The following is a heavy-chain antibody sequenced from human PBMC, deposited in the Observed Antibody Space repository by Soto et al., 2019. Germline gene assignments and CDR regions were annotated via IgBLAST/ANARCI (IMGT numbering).Heavy chain of an antibody. CDR2: IYYSGST. Sequence: QLQLQESGPGLVKPSETLSLTCTVSGGSISSSSYYWGWIRQPPGQGLEWIGSIYYSGSTYYNPSLKGRVTISVDKSKNPFSLKLSSVTAADTAVYYCARGLRYFDWLSPYYFDYWGQGTLVTVSS. J-gene: IGHJ4*02. D-gene: IGHD3-9*01. CDR3: ARGLRYFDWLSPYYFDY. V-gene: IGHV4-39*01. CDR1: GGSISSSSYY.